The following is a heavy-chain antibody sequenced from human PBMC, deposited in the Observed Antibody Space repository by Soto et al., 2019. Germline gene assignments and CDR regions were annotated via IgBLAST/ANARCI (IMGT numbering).Heavy chain of an antibody. CDR3: ARDNGIAGSFDP. CDR2: ITSSSSTI. V-gene: IGHV3-48*02. CDR1: GFTFSTYS. J-gene: IGHJ5*02. D-gene: IGHD6-13*01. Sequence: ESGGGLVHRGGSLRLSCAASGFTFSTYSMNWARQAPGKGLEWIAYITSSSSTIFYADSVKGRFTISRDNAKNSLYLQMNSLRDEDTSVYYCARDNGIAGSFDPWGQGTLVTVSS.